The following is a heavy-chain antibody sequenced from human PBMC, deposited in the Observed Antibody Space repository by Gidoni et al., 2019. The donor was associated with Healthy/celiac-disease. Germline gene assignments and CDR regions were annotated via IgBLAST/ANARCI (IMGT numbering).Heavy chain of an antibody. CDR2: IYPGDSDT. D-gene: IGHD3-10*01. V-gene: IGHV5-51*01. CDR1: GYSFTSYW. Sequence: EVQLVQSGAEVKKPGESLNISCKGSGYSFTSYWYGWVRQMPWKGLEWMGIIYPGDSDTRYSPSFQGQVTISADKSSSTAYLQWSSLKASDTAMYYCARHGITMVRGVIITGGNWFDPWGQGTLVTVSS. J-gene: IGHJ5*02. CDR3: ARHGITMVRGVIITGGNWFDP.